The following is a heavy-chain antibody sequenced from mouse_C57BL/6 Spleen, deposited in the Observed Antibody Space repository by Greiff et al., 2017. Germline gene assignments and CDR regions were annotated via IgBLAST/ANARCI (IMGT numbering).Heavy chain of an antibody. CDR1: GYTFTSYW. D-gene: IGHD1-1*01. CDR2: IHPNSGST. J-gene: IGHJ4*01. CDR3: ASAQPLITTVEAPDAMDY. Sequence: QVQLQQSGAELVKPGASVKLSCKASGYTFTSYWMHWVKQRPGQGLEWIGMIHPNSGSTNYNSKFKSKATLTVDKSSSTAYMQLSILTSEDSAVYYCASAQPLITTVEAPDAMDYWGQGTSVTVSS. V-gene: IGHV1-64*01.